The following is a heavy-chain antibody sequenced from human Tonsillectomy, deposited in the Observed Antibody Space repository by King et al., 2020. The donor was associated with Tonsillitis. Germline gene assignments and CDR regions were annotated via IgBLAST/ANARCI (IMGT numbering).Heavy chain of an antibody. V-gene: IGHV4-31*03. Sequence: VQLQESGPGLVKPSQTLSLTCTVSGGSISSGGYYWSWIRQHPGKGLEWIGYIYYSGSTYYNPSLKSRVTISVDTSKNQFSLKLSSVTAADPAVYYCARISESYYDSSGYDYWGQGTLVTVSS. CDR3: ARISESYYDSSGYDY. J-gene: IGHJ4*02. D-gene: IGHD3-22*01. CDR2: IYYSGST. CDR1: GGSISSGGYY.